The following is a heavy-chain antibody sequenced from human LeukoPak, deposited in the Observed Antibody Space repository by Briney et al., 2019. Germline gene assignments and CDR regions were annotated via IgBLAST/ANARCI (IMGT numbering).Heavy chain of an antibody. D-gene: IGHD4-11*01. CDR3: ARTVTTRLFYFDY. CDR2: INTKTEKT. V-gene: IGHV7-4-1*01. Sequence: ASVKVSCKASGYSFNKYAMNWVRQVHGKGLELMGWINTKTEKTTYAQAFTGRFVFSLDTSVSTAYLQIDSLQADDTAVYYCARTVTTRLFYFDYWGQGSLVTVSS. J-gene: IGHJ4*02. CDR1: GYSFNKYA.